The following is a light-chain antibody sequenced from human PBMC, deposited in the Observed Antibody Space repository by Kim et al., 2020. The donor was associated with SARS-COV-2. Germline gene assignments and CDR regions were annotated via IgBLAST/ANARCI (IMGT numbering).Light chain of an antibody. V-gene: IGLV3-21*04. CDR1: NIGSKS. CDR2: YDS. CDR3: PVWDSSGDHYV. Sequence: SYELTQPPSVSVAPGKTARITCGGNNIGSKSVHWYQQKPGQAPVLVIYYDSDRPSGIPERFSGSNSGNTATLTISRVEAGDEADYYCPVWDSSGDHYVFG. J-gene: IGLJ1*01.